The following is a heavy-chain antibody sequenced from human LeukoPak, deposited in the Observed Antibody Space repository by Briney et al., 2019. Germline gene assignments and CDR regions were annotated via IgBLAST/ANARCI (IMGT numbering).Heavy chain of an antibody. J-gene: IGHJ4*02. CDR3: ARHGLSTNDV. D-gene: IGHD1-1*01. CDR1: GFTFSDYY. CDR2: ITSSSSYI. V-gene: IGHV3-11*06. Sequence: GGSLSLSCAASGFTFSDYYMSWIRQAPGKGLGGVSSITSSSSYIYYADSVKGRFTISRDNAKSSLYLQMNSLRAEDTAVYYCARHGLSTNDVWGQGTLVTVSS.